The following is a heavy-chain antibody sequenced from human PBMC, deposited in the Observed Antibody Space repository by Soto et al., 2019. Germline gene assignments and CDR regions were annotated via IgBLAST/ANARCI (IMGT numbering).Heavy chain of an antibody. CDR1: GFTFSSYA. J-gene: IGHJ6*03. Sequence: GGSLRFSCAASGFTFSSYAMGWFRQAPGKGLEWVSSLSGSGRRTYYADSVKGRFTISRDNSNNTVFLQMNNLRAEDTAVYYCAKDKRCSGTSCYEVYYYMDVGGKGTTVTVSS. CDR2: LSGSGRRT. CDR3: AKDKRCSGTSCYEVYYYMDV. D-gene: IGHD2-2*01. V-gene: IGHV3-23*01.